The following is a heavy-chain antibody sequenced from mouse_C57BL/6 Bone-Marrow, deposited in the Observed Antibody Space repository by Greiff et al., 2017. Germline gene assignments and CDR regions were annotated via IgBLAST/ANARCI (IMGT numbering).Heavy chain of an antibody. D-gene: IGHD2-3*01. CDR1: GYTFTSYW. CDR3: ARDGYYPTGVAY. CDR2: IYPSDSYT. V-gene: IGHV1-59*01. Sequence: QVQLQQPGAELVRPGTSVKLSCKASGYTFTSYWMHWVKQRPGQGLEWIGGIYPSDSYTNYNQKFKGKATLTADTSSSTAYIQLSSLLSEDSAVYYCARDGYYPTGVAYWGQGTLVTVSA. J-gene: IGHJ3*01.